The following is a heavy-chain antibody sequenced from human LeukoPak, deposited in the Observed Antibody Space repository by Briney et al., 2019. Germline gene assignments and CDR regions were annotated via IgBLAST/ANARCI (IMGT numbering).Heavy chain of an antibody. Sequence: SVKVSCTASGGTFTSYAISWVRQAPGHGLEWMGGIIPIFGTANYAQKFQGRVTITADESTSTAYMELSSLRSEDTAVYYCARAGTIHYYYYGMDVWGQGTTVTVSS. CDR3: ARAGTIHYYYYGMDV. CDR2: IIPIFGTA. V-gene: IGHV1-69*13. J-gene: IGHJ6*02. D-gene: IGHD4-17*01. CDR1: GGTFTSYA.